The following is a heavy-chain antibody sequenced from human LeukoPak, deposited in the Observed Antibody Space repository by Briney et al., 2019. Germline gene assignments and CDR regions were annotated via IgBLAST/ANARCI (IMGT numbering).Heavy chain of an antibody. CDR3: TTDPDTAMLWGRIDC. V-gene: IGHV3-15*05. J-gene: IGHJ4*02. CDR2: IKSKTDGGTT. CDR1: GFTFSNAW. D-gene: IGHD5-18*01. Sequence: GGSLRLSCAASGFTFSNAWMSWVRQAPGKGLEWVGRIKSKTDGGTTDYAAPVKGRFTISRDDSKNTLYLQMNSLKTEDTAVYYCTTDPDTAMLWGRIDCWGQGTLVTVSS.